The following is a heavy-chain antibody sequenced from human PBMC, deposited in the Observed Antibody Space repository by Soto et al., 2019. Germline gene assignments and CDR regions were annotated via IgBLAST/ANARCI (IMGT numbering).Heavy chain of an antibody. J-gene: IGHJ4*02. Sequence: GPLRLSCAASVFTFSDYYMSWIRQPPGKGLEWISYITSSGGTIYYADSVKGRFTISRDNAKNSLYLQMNGLRAEDTAVYYCARDPLHHGSTFDYWGQGTLVTVSS. D-gene: IGHD3-10*01. CDR3: ARDPLHHGSTFDY. CDR1: VFTFSDYY. CDR2: ITSSGGTI. V-gene: IGHV3-11*01.